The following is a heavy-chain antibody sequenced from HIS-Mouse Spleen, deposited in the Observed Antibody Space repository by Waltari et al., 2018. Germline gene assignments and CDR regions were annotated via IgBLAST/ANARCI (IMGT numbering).Heavy chain of an antibody. CDR2: IYYSGST. CDR3: AYGDYFDY. CDR1: GGSLSSSSSY. V-gene: IGHV4-39*01. J-gene: IGHJ4*02. Sequence: QLQLQESGPGLVKPSETLSLTCTVPGGSLSSSSSYWGWFRQPPGKGLEWIGCIYYSGSTYYNPSLKSRVTISVDTSKNQFSLKLSSVTAADTAVYYCAYGDYFDYWGQGTLVTVSS. D-gene: IGHD4-17*01.